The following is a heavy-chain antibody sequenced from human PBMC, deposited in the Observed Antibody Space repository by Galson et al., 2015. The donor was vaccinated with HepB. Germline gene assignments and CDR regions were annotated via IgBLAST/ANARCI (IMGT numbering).Heavy chain of an antibody. J-gene: IGHJ4*02. Sequence: SLRLSCAAPGFTFRDYYMSWIRQAPGQGLEWVAVISFDGSNTYYADSVKGRFTISRDNSKNTLFLQMNSLRAEDSAVYYCARDAYDTSGHFSYCLDFWGRGTLVTVSS. D-gene: IGHD3-22*01. CDR3: ARDAYDTSGHFSYCLDF. V-gene: IGHV3-30-3*01. CDR1: GFTFRDYY. CDR2: ISFDGSNT.